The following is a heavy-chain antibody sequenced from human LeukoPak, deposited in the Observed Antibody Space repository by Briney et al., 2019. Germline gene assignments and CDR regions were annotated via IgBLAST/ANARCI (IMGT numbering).Heavy chain of an antibody. CDR1: GFTFSSYA. J-gene: IGHJ5*02. CDR3: ARGRAARVYNWFDP. Sequence: GGSLRLSCAASGFTFSSYAMHWVRQAPGKGLEWVAVISYDGSNKYYADSVKGRFTISRDNSKNTLYLQMNSLRAEDTAVYYCARGRAARVYNWFDPWGQGTLVTVSS. V-gene: IGHV3-30*04. CDR2: ISYDGSNK. D-gene: IGHD2-15*01.